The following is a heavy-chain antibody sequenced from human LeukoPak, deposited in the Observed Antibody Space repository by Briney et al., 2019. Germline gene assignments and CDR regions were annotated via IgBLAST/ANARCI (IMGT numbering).Heavy chain of an antibody. J-gene: IGHJ6*02. Sequence: ASVKVSCKASGYTFTSYGISWVRQAPGQGLEWMGWISAYNGNTNYAQKLQGRVTMTTDTSTSTVYMELRSLRSDDTAVYYCARVRYCSSTSCYLWYYYYGMDVWGQGTTVTVSS. V-gene: IGHV1-18*01. D-gene: IGHD2-2*01. CDR1: GYTFTSYG. CDR3: ARVRYCSSTSCYLWYYYYGMDV. CDR2: ISAYNGNT.